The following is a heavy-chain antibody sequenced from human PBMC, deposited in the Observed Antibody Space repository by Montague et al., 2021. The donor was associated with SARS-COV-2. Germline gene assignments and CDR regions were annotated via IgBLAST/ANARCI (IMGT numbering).Heavy chain of an antibody. CDR3: ARAFTDWLRYYGMDV. Sequence: SETLSLTCTVSGVSISSSSYYWGWIRQPPGKGLEWIGRIYYSGSTXYNPSLKSRVTISVDTSKNQFSLKLSSVTAADTAVYYCARAFTDWLRYYGMDVWGQGTTVTVAS. CDR2: IYYSGST. V-gene: IGHV4-39*01. CDR1: GVSISSSSYY. D-gene: IGHD3-9*01. J-gene: IGHJ6*02.